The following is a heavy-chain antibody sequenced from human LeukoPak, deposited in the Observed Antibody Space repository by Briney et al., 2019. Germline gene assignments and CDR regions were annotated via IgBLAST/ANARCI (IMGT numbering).Heavy chain of an antibody. CDR3: ARDFAWGSGGAPIDDNWLDP. Sequence: GASVKVSCKASGYIFSNYGITWVRQAPGHGLEWMGWISGHSGNTNYAQKFQDRATMTTDTSTSTAYMELRSLRFDDTAVYYCARDFAWGSGGAPIDDNWLDPWGQGILVTVS. CDR1: GYIFSNYG. J-gene: IGHJ5*02. D-gene: IGHD7-27*01. V-gene: IGHV1-18*01. CDR2: ISGHSGNT.